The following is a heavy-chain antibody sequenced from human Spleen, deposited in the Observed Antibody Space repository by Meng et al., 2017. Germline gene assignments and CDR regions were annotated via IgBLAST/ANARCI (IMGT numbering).Heavy chain of an antibody. Sequence: PGLVRTPEPTAPNCTLACRSTSIFSWICIRQPPGKGLEYISYIYYPRTTHYSPALTSRLTISVDTSKNHLSLRLTSVTAADTAVYYXARLRSSSWIYYFDYWGQETLVTVSS. CDR1: CRSTSIFS. CDR2: IYYPRTT. D-gene: IGHD6-13*01. CDR3: ARLRSSSWIYYFDY. V-gene: IGHV4-59*01. J-gene: IGHJ4*02.